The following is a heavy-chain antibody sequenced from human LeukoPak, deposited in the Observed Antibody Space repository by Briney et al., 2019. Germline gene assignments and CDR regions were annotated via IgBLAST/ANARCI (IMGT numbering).Heavy chain of an antibody. J-gene: IGHJ2*01. Sequence: ASVKVSCKASGGTFSSYAISWVRQAPGQGLEWMGRIIPIFGIANYAQKFQGRVTITADKSTSTAYMELSSLRSEDTAVYYCARDRGYCSSTSCYSGYFDLWGRGTLVTVSS. D-gene: IGHD2-2*01. CDR2: IIPIFGIA. CDR3: ARDRGYCSSTSCYSGYFDL. V-gene: IGHV1-69*04. CDR1: GGTFSSYA.